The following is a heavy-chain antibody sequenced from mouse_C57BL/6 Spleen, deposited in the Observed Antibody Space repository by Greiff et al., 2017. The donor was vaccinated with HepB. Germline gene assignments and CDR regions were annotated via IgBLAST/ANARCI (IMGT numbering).Heavy chain of an antibody. V-gene: IGHV1-39*01. CDR3: AREGGLRRAWFAY. CDR2: INPNYGTT. CDR1: GYSFTDYN. Sequence: EVKLVESGPELVKPGASVKISCKASGYSFTDYNMNWVKQSNGKSLEWIGVINPNYGTTSYNQKFKGKATLTVDQSSSTAYMQLNSLTSEDSAVYYCAREGGLRRAWFAYWGQGTLVTVSA. D-gene: IGHD2-4*01. J-gene: IGHJ3*01.